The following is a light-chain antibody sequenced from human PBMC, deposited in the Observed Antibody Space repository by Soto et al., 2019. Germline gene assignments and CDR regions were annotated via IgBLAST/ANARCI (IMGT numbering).Light chain of an antibody. Sequence: NFMLTQPLSVSGSPGMTVTISCIRSSGNIANNYVQWYQQRPDSAPITIISDDDQRPAGVPDRFSASIDESSNSASLTISGLKTDDEADYYCQSYDAKNRYWVFGGGTKLTVL. V-gene: IGLV6-57*04. J-gene: IGLJ3*02. CDR1: SGNIANNY. CDR3: QSYDAKNRYWV. CDR2: DDD.